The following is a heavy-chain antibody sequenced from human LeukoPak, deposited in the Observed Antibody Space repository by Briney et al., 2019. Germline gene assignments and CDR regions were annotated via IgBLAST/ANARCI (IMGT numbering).Heavy chain of an antibody. D-gene: IGHD6-19*01. CDR2: VSSDGGTT. V-gene: IGHV3-64D*06. Sequence: GGSLRLSCSASGFTFSFYAMHWVRQAPGKGLEYVSGVSSDGGTTYHVDSVKGRFTISRDNSKNTLYLQMSSLRPEHTAVYYCVKDAGSTGWYDSFDYWGQGTLVTVSS. J-gene: IGHJ4*02. CDR1: GFTFSFYA. CDR3: VKDAGSTGWYDSFDY.